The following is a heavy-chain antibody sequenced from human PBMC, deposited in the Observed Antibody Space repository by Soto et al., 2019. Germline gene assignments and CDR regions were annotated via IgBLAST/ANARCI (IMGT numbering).Heavy chain of an antibody. V-gene: IGHV3-9*01. J-gene: IGHJ6*03. CDR1: GFTFDDYA. CDR3: AKCGGVYYYNYMDV. Sequence: PGGSLRLSCAASGFTFDDYAMHWVRQAPGKGLEWVSRISWSSDSTGYADSVKGRFTISRDNSKNTLYLQMNSLRAEDTAVYYCAKCGGVYYYNYMDVWGKGTTVTVSS. D-gene: IGHD2-21*01. CDR2: ISWSSDST.